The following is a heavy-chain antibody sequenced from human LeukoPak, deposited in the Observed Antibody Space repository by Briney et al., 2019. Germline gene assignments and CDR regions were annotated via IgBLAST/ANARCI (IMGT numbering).Heavy chain of an antibody. D-gene: IGHD6-19*01. V-gene: IGHV4-59*01. CDR3: AGDSSGWTQGAFDI. J-gene: IGHJ3*02. CDR2: IYYSGST. Sequence: PSETLSLTCTVSGGSISSYYWSWIRQPPGKGLEWIGYIYYSGSTNYNPSLRSRVTISVDTSKNQFSLKLSSVTAADTAVYYCAGDSSGWTQGAFDIWGQGTMVTVSS. CDR1: GGSISSYY.